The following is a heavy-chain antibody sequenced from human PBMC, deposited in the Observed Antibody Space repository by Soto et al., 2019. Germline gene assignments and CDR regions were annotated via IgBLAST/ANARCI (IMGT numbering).Heavy chain of an antibody. D-gene: IGHD3-10*01. CDR3: ARDGPSYYASRMDV. Sequence: EVQLVESGGGLVQPGGSLRLSCAASGIPVSSNYMTWVRQAPGKGLEWVSVLHSGGDTYYANSVKGRFTISRHDSTNTLFLQMNSLTPEDTVVYYCARDGPSYYASRMDVWGQGTTVTVSS. CDR2: LHSGGDT. CDR1: GIPVSSNY. V-gene: IGHV3-53*04. J-gene: IGHJ6*02.